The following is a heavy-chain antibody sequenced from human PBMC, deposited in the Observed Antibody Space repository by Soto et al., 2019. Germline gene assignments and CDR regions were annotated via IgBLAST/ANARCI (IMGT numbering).Heavy chain of an antibody. CDR3: ASSAGFCSGGSCYDY. CDR2: IYSGGLT. J-gene: IGHJ4*02. CDR1: KLTVGSSY. Sequence: LRLSCAASKLTVGSSYMTWVRQAPGKGLEWVSVIYSGGLTYYADSVKGRFTISRDTSKNTLYLQMNTLRADDTAVYYCASSAGFCSGGSCYDYWGQRTLFTVSS. D-gene: IGHD2-15*01. V-gene: IGHV3-53*01.